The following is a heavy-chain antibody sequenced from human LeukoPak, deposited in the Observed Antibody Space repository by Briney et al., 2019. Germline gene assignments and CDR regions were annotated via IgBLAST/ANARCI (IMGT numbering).Heavy chain of an antibody. CDR3: ARRYGSGSSGTFDY. V-gene: IGHV4-59*01. D-gene: IGHD3-10*01. J-gene: IGHJ4*02. Sequence: SETLSLTCTVSGVSISSYSWSWIRQPPGKGLEWIAYIYYSGSTNYNPSLKSRVTISVDTSKNQFSLKLSSVTAADTAVYYCARRYGSGSSGTFDYWGQGTLVTVSS. CDR1: GVSISSYS. CDR2: IYYSGST.